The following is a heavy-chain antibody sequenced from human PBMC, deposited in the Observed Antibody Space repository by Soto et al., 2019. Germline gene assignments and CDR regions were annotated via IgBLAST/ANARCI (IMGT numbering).Heavy chain of an antibody. J-gene: IGHJ6*02. CDR1: GYTFTSYD. CDR2: MKPNSGDT. D-gene: IGHD3-3*01. Sequence: ASVKVSCKASGYTFTSYDVNWVRQATGQELEWMGWMKPNSGDTGYAQKFQGRVIMTRDTSISTAYMEMSGLRSDDTAVYYCARAREWPHGPYYYYGLDVWGQGTTVTVYS. V-gene: IGHV1-8*02. CDR3: ARAREWPHGPYYYYGLDV.